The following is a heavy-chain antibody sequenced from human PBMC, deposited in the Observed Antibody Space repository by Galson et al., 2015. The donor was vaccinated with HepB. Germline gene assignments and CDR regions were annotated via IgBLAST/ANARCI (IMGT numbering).Heavy chain of an antibody. D-gene: IGHD3-10*01. Sequence: SLRLSCAASGFTFSSYGMHWVRQAPGKGLEWVAFIRYDGSNKYYADSVKGRFTISRDNSKNTLYLQMNSLRAEDTAVYYCAKAPRVRGTYYFDYWGQGTLVTVSS. CDR2: IRYDGSNK. CDR3: AKAPRVRGTYYFDY. CDR1: GFTFSSYG. J-gene: IGHJ4*02. V-gene: IGHV3-30*02.